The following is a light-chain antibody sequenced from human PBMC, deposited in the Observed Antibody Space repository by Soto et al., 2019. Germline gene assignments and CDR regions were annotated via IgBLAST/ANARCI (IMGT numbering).Light chain of an antibody. J-gene: IGKJ4*01. CDR2: GAS. CDR1: QSVNNNY. Sequence: EIVLTQSPGTLSLSPGDTATLSCRASQSVNNNYFAWYQQKPGQAPRLLLYGASSRATGIPDRFSGNGSGTDFSLTISRLEPEDFAVYYGQQYGTSPSLTFGGGTKVEIK. CDR3: QQYGTSPSLT. V-gene: IGKV3-20*01.